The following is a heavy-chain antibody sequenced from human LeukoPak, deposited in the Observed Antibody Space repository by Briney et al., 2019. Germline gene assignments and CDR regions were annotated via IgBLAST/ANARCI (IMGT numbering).Heavy chain of an antibody. V-gene: IGHV3-53*01. CDR3: AREGNGYGDHYVDY. CDR2: IYSGGIT. J-gene: IGHJ4*02. Sequence: PGGSLRLSCAASGFSVSNNYMSWIRQAPGKGLEWVSVIYSGGITYYADSVKGRFIISRDNSKNTLYLQMNSLRAEDTAVYYCAREGNGYGDHYVDYWGQGTLVTVSS. CDR1: GFSVSNNY. D-gene: IGHD4-17*01.